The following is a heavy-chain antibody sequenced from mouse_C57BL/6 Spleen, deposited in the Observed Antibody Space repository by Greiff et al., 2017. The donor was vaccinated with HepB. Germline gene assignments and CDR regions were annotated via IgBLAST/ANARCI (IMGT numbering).Heavy chain of an antibody. CDR2: INPSSGYT. Sequence: QVQLQQSGAELARPGASVKMSCKASGYTFTSYTMHWVKQRPGQGLEWIGYINPSSGYTKYNQKFKDKATLTADKSSSTAYMQLSSLTSEDSAVYYCARSERGISFAYWGQGTLVTVSA. CDR1: GYTFTSYT. J-gene: IGHJ3*01. CDR3: ARSERGISFAY. V-gene: IGHV1-4*01.